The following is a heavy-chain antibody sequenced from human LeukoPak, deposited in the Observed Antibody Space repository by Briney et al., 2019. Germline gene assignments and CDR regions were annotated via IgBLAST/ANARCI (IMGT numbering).Heavy chain of an antibody. V-gene: IGHV3-48*01. Sequence: GGSLRLSCEASGFTFSSYSMNWVRQAPGKGLEGVSYISFSSATIHYADSVKGRFTTSRDNAKNSLYLQMNSLRAEDTALYYCARDTHYYGSGSPAFDIWGQGTMVTVSS. CDR3: ARDTHYYGSGSPAFDI. CDR2: ISFSSATI. J-gene: IGHJ3*02. D-gene: IGHD3-10*01. CDR1: GFTFSSYS.